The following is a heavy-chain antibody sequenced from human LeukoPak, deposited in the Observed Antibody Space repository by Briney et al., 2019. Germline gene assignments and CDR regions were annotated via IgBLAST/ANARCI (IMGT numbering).Heavy chain of an antibody. J-gene: IGHJ4*02. Sequence: GGSLRLSCAASGFTFSSYWMSWVRQAPGKGLEWVANIKQDGSEKYYVDSVKGRLTISRDNAKNSLYLQMNSLRAEDTAVYYCARGSSSSWRPPPFDYWGQGTLVTVSS. D-gene: IGHD6-13*01. CDR3: ARGSSSSWRPPPFDY. V-gene: IGHV3-7*01. CDR2: IKQDGSEK. CDR1: GFTFSSYW.